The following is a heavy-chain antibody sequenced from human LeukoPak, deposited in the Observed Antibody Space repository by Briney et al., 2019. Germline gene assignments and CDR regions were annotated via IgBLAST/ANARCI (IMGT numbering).Heavy chain of an antibody. CDR2: IGGRTTII. CDR1: GFNFSFYS. J-gene: IGHJ4*02. Sequence: PGGSLRLSCKGSGFNFSFYSVSWVRQAPGKGLEWVSYIGGRTTIIQYADSVKGRFTVSRDNARNSLYLQMTSLRVEDTALYYCARGEGAVTAVYWGQGTLVTVSS. D-gene: IGHD2-21*02. V-gene: IGHV3-48*01. CDR3: ARGEGAVTAVY.